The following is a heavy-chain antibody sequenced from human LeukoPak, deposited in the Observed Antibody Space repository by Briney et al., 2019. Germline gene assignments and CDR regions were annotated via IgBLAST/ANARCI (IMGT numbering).Heavy chain of an antibody. J-gene: IGHJ4*02. Sequence: SETLSLTCAVYGGSFSGYYWSWIRQPPGKGLEWIGEINHSGSTNYNPSLKSRVTISVVTSKNQFSLKLSSVTAADTAVYYCAQGGCSGGSCYPLGYWGQGTLVTVSS. CDR2: INHSGST. CDR3: AQGGCSGGSCYPLGY. CDR1: GGSFSGYY. V-gene: IGHV4-34*01. D-gene: IGHD2-15*01.